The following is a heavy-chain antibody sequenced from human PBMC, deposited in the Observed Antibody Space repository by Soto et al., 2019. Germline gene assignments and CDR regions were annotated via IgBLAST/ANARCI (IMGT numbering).Heavy chain of an antibody. D-gene: IGHD2-15*01. CDR3: ARDQQPIVVVVAATKWFDP. J-gene: IGHJ5*02. CDR2: INHSGST. Sequence: SETLSLTCAVYGGSFSGYYWSWIRQPPGKGLEWIGEINHSGSTNYNPSLKSRVTISVDTSKNQFSLKLSSVTAADTAVYYCARDQQPIVVVVAATKWFDPWGQGTLVTVSS. V-gene: IGHV4-34*01. CDR1: GGSFSGYY.